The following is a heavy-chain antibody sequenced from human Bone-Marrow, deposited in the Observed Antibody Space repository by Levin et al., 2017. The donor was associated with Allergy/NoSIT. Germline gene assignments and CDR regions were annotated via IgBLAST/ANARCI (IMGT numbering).Heavy chain of an antibody. D-gene: IGHD2-2*01. CDR2: IYWNDDK. V-gene: IGHV2-5*01. CDR1: GFSLRTSGVG. Sequence: QTLSLTCTFSGFSLRTSGVGVGWIRQPPGKALEWLALIYWNDDKRYSPSLKSRLTITKDTSKNQVVLTMTNMDPVDTATYYCAHAQLTYSEPGGRWFDPWGQGTLVTVSS. J-gene: IGHJ5*02. CDR3: AHAQLTYSEPGGRWFDP.